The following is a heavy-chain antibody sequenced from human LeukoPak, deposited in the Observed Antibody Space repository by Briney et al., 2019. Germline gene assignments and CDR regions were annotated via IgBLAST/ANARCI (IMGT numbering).Heavy chain of an antibody. V-gene: IGHV1-69*04. CDR2: IIPILGIA. J-gene: IGHJ5*02. D-gene: IGHD3-10*01. CDR3: ASRPYYGSGSYSGFDP. CDR1: GYTFTSYG. Sequence: SVKVSCKASGYTFTSYGISWVRQAPGQGLEWMGRIIPILGIANYAQKFQGRVTITADKSTSTAYMELSSLRSEDTAVYYCASRPYYGSGSYSGFDPWGQGTLVTVSS.